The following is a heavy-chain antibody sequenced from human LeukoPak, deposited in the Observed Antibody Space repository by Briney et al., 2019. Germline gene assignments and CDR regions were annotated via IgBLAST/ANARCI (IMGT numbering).Heavy chain of an antibody. V-gene: IGHV4-59*01. J-gene: IGHJ3*02. CDR2: IYYSGST. CDR1: GGSISSYY. CDR3: ARLSYYDSPDDI. D-gene: IGHD3-22*01. Sequence: SETLSLTCTVSGGSISSYYWSWIRQPPGKGLEWIGYIYYSGSTNYNPSLKSRVTLSVDTSKNQFSLKLSSVTAADTAVYYCARLSYYDSPDDIWGQGTMVTVSS.